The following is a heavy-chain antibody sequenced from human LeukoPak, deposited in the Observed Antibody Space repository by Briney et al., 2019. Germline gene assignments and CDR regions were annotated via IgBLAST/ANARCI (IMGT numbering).Heavy chain of an antibody. CDR3: ARIIAAAGGWFDP. D-gene: IGHD6-13*01. CDR1: GGSISNSRYY. Sequence: SETLSLTCTVSGGSISNSRYYWGWIRQPPGKGLEWIGSIYYRGSTNYNPSLKSRVTISVDTSKPQFSLKLRSVTAADPAVYYCARIIAAAGGWFDPWGQGTLVTVSS. CDR2: IYYRGST. J-gene: IGHJ5*02. V-gene: IGHV4-39*07.